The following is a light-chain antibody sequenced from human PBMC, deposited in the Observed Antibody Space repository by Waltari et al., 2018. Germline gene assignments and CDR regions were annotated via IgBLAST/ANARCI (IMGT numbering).Light chain of an antibody. CDR3: QKYGTLPAT. CDR1: QSVSKY. J-gene: IGKJ1*01. Sequence: EIVLTQSPGTLSVSPGERATISCRASQSVSKYFAWYQQKPGQAPRLLIYDASTRATGIPDRFSGSGWGTDFSLTISRLEPEDFAVYYCQKYGTLPATFGQGTKVQMK. V-gene: IGKV3-20*01. CDR2: DAS.